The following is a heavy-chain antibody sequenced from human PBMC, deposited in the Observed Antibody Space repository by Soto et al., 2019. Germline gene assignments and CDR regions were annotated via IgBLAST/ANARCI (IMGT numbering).Heavy chain of an antibody. J-gene: IGHJ4*02. CDR2: IFYSGST. CDR1: GGSFSGYY. V-gene: IGHV4-59*01. CDR3: ARRYGYSFDY. D-gene: IGHD4-4*01. Sequence: SETLSLTCAVYGGSFSGYYWSWIRQPPGKGLEWIGDIFYSGSTNYNPSLKSRVTISIDTSKNQFSLKLSSVTAADTAVYYCARRYGYSFDYWGQGTLVTVSS.